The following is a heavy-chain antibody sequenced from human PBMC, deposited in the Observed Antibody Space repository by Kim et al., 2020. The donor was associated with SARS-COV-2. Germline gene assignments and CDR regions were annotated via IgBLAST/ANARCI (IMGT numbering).Heavy chain of an antibody. CDR1: GFTFDDYT. CDR2: ISWDGGST. J-gene: IGHJ1*01. D-gene: IGHD2-2*01. Sequence: GGSLRLSCAASGFTFDDYTMHWVRQAPGKGLEWVSLISWDGGSTYYADSVKGRFTISRDNSKNSLYLQMNSLRTEDTALYYCAKDRGRPHIASCRDFFQHWGQGTLVTVSS. V-gene: IGHV3-43*01. CDR3: AKDRGRPHIASCRDFFQH.